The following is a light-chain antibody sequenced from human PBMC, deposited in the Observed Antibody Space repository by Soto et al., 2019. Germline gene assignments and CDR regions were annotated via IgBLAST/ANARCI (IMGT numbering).Light chain of an antibody. J-gene: IGKJ5*01. CDR3: QQYSHLIT. CDR2: DAS. CDR1: QDISNY. Sequence: DIQMTQSPSSLSASVGDRVTITCQASQDISNYLNWYQQKLGKAPKLLIYDASNLETGVPSRFSGSGSGKDFTFTIRSLQHEDIATYYCQQYSHLITFGQGTRLEIK. V-gene: IGKV1-33*01.